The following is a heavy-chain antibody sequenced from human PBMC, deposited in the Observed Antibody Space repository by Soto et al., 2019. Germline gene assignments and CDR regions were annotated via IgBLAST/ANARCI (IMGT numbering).Heavy chain of an antibody. CDR1: EYSITCYW. CDR3: ARSPTNYYYYYMDV. CDR2: IYPGDSDT. J-gene: IGHJ6*03. V-gene: IGHV5-51*01. D-gene: IGHD4-17*01. Sequence: GESLKICSKGSEYSITCYWISWVRQMPGKGLEWMGIIYPGDSDTRYSPSFQGQVTISADKSISTAYLQWSSLKASDTAMYYCARSPTNYYYYYMDVWGKGTTVTVSS.